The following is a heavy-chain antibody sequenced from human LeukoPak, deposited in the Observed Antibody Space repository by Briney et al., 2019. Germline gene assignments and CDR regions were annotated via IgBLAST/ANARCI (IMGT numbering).Heavy chain of an antibody. V-gene: IGHV1-18*01. Sequence: ASVKVSCKASGYTFTSYGISWVRQAPGQGLEWMRWISAYNGNTNYAQKLQGRVTMTTDTSTSTAYMELSSLRSEDTAVYYCASARVTADAFDIWGQGTMVTVSS. J-gene: IGHJ3*02. CDR2: ISAYNGNT. CDR3: ASARVTADAFDI. D-gene: IGHD1-14*01. CDR1: GYTFTSYG.